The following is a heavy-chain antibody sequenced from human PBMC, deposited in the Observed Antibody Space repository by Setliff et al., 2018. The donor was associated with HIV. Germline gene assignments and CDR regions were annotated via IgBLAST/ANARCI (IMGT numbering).Heavy chain of an antibody. CDR3: ARVFVDTAVLRVLEYYFDS. D-gene: IGHD5-18*01. J-gene: IGHJ4*02. V-gene: IGHV4-39*07. CDR2: IYYSGRP. CDR1: GGSISSSSYY. Sequence: ASETLSLTCTVSGGSISSSSYYWGWIRQPPGKGLEWIGSIYYSGRPYYNPSLKSRVTISVDTSKNQFSLKLSSVTAADTAVYYCARVFVDTAVLRVLEYYFDSWGRGTLVTVS.